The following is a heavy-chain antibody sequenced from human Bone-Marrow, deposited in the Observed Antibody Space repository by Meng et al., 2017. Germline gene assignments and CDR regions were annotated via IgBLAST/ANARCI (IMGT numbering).Heavy chain of an antibody. Sequence: QVQLQASGPGLVKPSHTLSLTCTVSCGSISSGGYYWSWIRQHPGKGLEWIGYIYYSGSTYYNPSLKSLVTISVDTSKNQFSLKLSSVTAADTAVYYCAREASPEYYFDYWGQGTLVTVSS. CDR1: CGSISSGGYY. CDR3: AREASPEYYFDY. J-gene: IGHJ4*02. D-gene: IGHD1-14*01. CDR2: IYYSGST. V-gene: IGHV4-31*01.